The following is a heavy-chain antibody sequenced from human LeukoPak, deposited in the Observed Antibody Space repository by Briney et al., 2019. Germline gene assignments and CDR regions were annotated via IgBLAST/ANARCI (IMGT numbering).Heavy chain of an antibody. Sequence: SETLSLTCTVSGGSISSYYWSWIRQPPGKGLEWIGYMYYSGSTNYNPSLKSRVTISVDTSKNQFSLKLNSVTAADTAVYYCARAYSSPYWFDPWGQGTLVTVSS. CDR3: ARAYSSPYWFDP. CDR2: MYYSGST. CDR1: GGSISSYY. V-gene: IGHV4-59*08. D-gene: IGHD6-6*01. J-gene: IGHJ5*02.